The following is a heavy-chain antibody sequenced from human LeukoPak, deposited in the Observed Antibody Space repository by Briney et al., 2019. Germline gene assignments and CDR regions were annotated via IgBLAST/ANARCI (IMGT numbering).Heavy chain of an antibody. CDR2: IIPIFGTA. J-gene: IGHJ6*03. V-gene: IGHV1-69*13. CDR3: ARGHGTTARYYYMDV. D-gene: IGHD1-1*01. Sequence: SVKVSCKASGYTFTSYAMNWVRQAPGQGLEWMGGIIPIFGTANYAQKFQGRVTITADESTSTAYMELSSLRSEDTAVYYCARGHGTTARYYYMDVRGKGTTVTISS. CDR1: GYTFTSYA.